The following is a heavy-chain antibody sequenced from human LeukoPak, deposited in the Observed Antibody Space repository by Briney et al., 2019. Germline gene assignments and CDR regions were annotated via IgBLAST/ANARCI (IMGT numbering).Heavy chain of an antibody. V-gene: IGHV3-23*01. Sequence: GGSLRLSCAASGFTFSTYAMSWVRQAPGKGLEWVSTISGSGGSTYYADSVKGRFTTSRDNAKNTLYLQMNSLRAEDTAMYYCARPIRGYDGFDIWGQGTMVTVSS. D-gene: IGHD5-12*01. CDR3: ARPIRGYDGFDI. J-gene: IGHJ3*02. CDR1: GFTFSTYA. CDR2: ISGSGGST.